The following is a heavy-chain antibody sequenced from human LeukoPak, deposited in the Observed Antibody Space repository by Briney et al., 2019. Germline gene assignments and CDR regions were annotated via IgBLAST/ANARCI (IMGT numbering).Heavy chain of an antibody. V-gene: IGHV3-74*01. Sequence: GGSLRLSCAASGFTFSTYWMHWVRQAPGEGLVWVSRISGDGSTTNYADSVKGRFTISRDNAKNTLYLSMSRLRAVVTDVYKWTRRVDITRWYDPWGQGTLVTVSS. D-gene: IGHD3-10*01. CDR3: TRRVDITRWYDP. CDR2: ISGDGSTT. J-gene: IGHJ5*02. CDR1: GFTFSTYW.